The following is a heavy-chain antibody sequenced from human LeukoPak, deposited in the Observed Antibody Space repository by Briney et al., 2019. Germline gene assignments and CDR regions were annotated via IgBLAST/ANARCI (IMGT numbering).Heavy chain of an antibody. D-gene: IGHD3-22*01. V-gene: IGHV1-18*01. J-gene: IGHJ4*02. Sequence: ASVKVSCKASGYNLISYGIIWVRQAPGQGLEWMGWISAYNVNTNYAQEFQGRVTMTTDTSTSTAYMELRSLKSDDTAVYFCARPYDTSGYYNYYLDYWGQGTLVTVSS. CDR1: GYNLISYG. CDR3: ARPYDTSGYYNYYLDY. CDR2: ISAYNVNT.